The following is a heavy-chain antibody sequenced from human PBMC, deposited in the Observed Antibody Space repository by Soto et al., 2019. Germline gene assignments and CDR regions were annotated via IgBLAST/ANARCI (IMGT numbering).Heavy chain of an antibody. V-gene: IGHV3-30*03. CDR1: GFTFSSYS. Sequence: PGGSLRLSCAASGFTFSSYSMNWVRQAPGKGLEWVTVISNDGSIKYYADSVEGRFTISRDNSKNTVYLQMNSLRAGDTAVYYCARDIYVGGTIGAPDYWGQGILVTVSS. CDR3: ARDIYVGGTIGAPDY. J-gene: IGHJ4*02. CDR2: ISNDGSIK. D-gene: IGHD2-15*01.